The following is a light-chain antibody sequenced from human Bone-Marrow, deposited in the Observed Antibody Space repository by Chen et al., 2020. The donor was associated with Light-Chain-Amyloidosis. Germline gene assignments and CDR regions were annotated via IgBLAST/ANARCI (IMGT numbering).Light chain of an antibody. Sequence: SYVLTQPSSVSVAPGQTATIACGGNNIGSTSVHWYQQTPGQAPLLVVYDDSDRPSGIPERLSGSSSGNTATLTISRVEAVDEAYYYCPVWDRSSDRPVFGGGTKLPVL. CDR3: PVWDRSSDRPV. CDR2: DDS. CDR1: NIGSTS. J-gene: IGLJ3*02. V-gene: IGLV3-21*02.